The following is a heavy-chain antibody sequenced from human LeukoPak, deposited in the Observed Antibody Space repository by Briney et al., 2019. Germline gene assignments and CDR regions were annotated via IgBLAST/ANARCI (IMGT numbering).Heavy chain of an antibody. CDR2: IISSSSYI. Sequence: PGGSLSLSCAASGFTFSSYSMNWVRQAPGKGLEWVSSIISSSSYIYYADSVKGRFTISRDNAKNSLYLQMNSLRAEDTAVYYCARDGTTVTTRFDYWGQGTLVTVSS. CDR1: GFTFSSYS. CDR3: ARDGTTVTTRFDY. V-gene: IGHV3-21*01. D-gene: IGHD4-17*01. J-gene: IGHJ4*02.